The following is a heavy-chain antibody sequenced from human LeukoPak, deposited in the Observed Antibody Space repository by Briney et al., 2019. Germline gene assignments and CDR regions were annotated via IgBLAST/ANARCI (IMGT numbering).Heavy chain of an antibody. Sequence: GGSLRLSCAASGFTFSSYSMNWVRQAPGKGLVWVSRINSDESSTNYADSVKGRFTISRDNAKNTLYLQMNSLRAEDTAVYYCARVKFAGDYPLDYWGQGTLVTVSS. CDR3: ARVKFAGDYPLDY. J-gene: IGHJ4*02. CDR2: INSDESST. CDR1: GFTFSSYS. V-gene: IGHV3-74*01. D-gene: IGHD4-17*01.